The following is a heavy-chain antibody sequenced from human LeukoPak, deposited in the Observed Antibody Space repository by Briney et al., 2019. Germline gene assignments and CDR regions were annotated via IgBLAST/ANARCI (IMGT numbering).Heavy chain of an antibody. J-gene: IGHJ3*02. CDR1: GFSFKSYS. CDR3: AKSRSSGLDASDI. D-gene: IGHD3-22*01. Sequence: PGGSLRLSCGVSGFSFKSYSMNWVRQAPGKGLEWVASILGSGSEMFYADSVKGRFIISRDNSKNSLYLQMNSLRVEDTAVYYCAKSRSSGLDASDIWGQGTMVTVSS. V-gene: IGHV3-21*06. CDR2: ILGSGSEM.